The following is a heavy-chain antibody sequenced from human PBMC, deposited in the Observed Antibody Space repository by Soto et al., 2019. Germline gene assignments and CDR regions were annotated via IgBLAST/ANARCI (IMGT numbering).Heavy chain of an antibody. Sequence: QITLKESGPTLVKPTQTLTLTCTFSGLSLSTIGEGVGWIRQPPGKALEWLALVYWDDDKRYSPSLKSRLTITKDTSVNQLVHTMTNRAPVHTATYYCVQTRCGGDCLQSYSSHSYYGLDVWGQGTTVTVSS. D-gene: IGHD2-21*02. CDR3: VQTRCGGDCLQSYSSHSYYGLDV. CDR2: VYWDDDK. J-gene: IGHJ6*02. V-gene: IGHV2-5*02. CDR1: GLSLSTIGEG.